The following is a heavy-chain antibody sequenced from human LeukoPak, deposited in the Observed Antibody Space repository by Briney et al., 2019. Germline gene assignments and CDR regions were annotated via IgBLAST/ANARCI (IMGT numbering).Heavy chain of an antibody. CDR2: IYYSGST. D-gene: IGHD4-23*01. CDR3: ATVADYGGNSKYFDY. Sequence: SETLSPTCTVSGGSISSSSYYWGWIRQPPGKGLEWIGSIYYSGSTYYNSSLKGRVTISVDTSKNQFSLKLTTVTAADTAVYYCATVADYGGNSKYFDYWGQGTLVTVSS. V-gene: IGHV4-39*01. CDR1: GGSISSSSYY. J-gene: IGHJ4*02.